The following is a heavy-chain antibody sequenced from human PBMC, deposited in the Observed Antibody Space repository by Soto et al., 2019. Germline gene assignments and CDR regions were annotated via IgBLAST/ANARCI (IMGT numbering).Heavy chain of an antibody. CDR1: GFTVSSNY. CDR3: AREDTSSKGGGFDY. D-gene: IGHD2-2*01. Sequence: EVQLVESGGGLVQPGGSLRLSCAASGFTVSSNYMSCVRQAPGKGLEGVSVIYSGGSTYYGDSVKGRFTISRDNSKNTLYLQMNSLRAEDTAVYYCAREDTSSKGGGFDYWGQGTLVTVSS. CDR2: IYSGGST. V-gene: IGHV3-66*01. J-gene: IGHJ4*02.